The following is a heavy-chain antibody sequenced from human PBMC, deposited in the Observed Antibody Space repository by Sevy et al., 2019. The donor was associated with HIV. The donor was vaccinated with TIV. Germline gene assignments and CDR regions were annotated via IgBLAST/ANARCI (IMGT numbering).Heavy chain of an antibody. D-gene: IGHD3-10*01. CDR2: ISWDTKKT. Sequence: GGSLRLSCAASGFTFDDYTMHGVRQVPRKGLEWVSLISWDTKKTDYADSVEGRFTVSRDNRKNSLYLQMNSLRSEDTALYFCAKDIPGYSGFDHWGQGTLVTVSS. CDR3: AKDIPGYSGFDH. V-gene: IGHV3-43*01. CDR1: GFTFDDYT. J-gene: IGHJ4*02.